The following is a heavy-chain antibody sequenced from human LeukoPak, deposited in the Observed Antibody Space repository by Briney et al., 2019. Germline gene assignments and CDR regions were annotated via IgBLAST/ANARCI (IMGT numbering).Heavy chain of an antibody. J-gene: IGHJ4*02. CDR1: GFTFSNYG. Sequence: GGSLRLSCAASGFTFSNYGMYWVRQAPGKGLEWVAVIWYDGSKKYYADSVKGRFTISRDNSKNTLYLQMNSLRAEDTAVYYCARDYVVGATVDYWGQGTLVTVSS. V-gene: IGHV3-33*01. CDR3: ARDYVVGATVDY. CDR2: IWYDGSKK. D-gene: IGHD1-26*01.